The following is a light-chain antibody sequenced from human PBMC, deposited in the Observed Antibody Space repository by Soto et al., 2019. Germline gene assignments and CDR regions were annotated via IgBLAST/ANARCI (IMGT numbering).Light chain of an antibody. V-gene: IGKV3-15*01. J-gene: IGKJ1*01. CDR1: HHVATN. CDR3: QQYTARCPWT. CDR2: GAS. Sequence: EIVMTQSPVTLSVSPGERATLSCRASHHVATNLAWYRQKPGQAPRLLIYGASTRTTGISARYSGSGSGTEFTLTIGSLQSDDFSVYYCQQYTARCPWTFGQGNKV.